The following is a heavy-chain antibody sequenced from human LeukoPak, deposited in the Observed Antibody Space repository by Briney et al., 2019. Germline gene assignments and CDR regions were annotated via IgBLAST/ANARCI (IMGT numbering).Heavy chain of an antibody. D-gene: IGHD6-19*01. V-gene: IGHV3-74*01. Sequence: TGGSLRLSCAASGFTFSSYWMHWVRQAPGKGLEWVSRVHNDGSSTRYADSVKGRFTISRDNSKNTVYLQMNSLRADDTAVYYCAKERSSGWPFDYWGQGTLVTVSS. CDR3: AKERSSGWPFDY. CDR2: VHNDGSST. CDR1: GFTFSSYW. J-gene: IGHJ4*02.